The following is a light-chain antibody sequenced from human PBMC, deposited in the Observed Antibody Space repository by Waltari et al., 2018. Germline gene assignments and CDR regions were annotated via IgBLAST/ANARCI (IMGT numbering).Light chain of an antibody. CDR1: QSISSY. CDR3: QQYNNWPPVT. Sequence: DIQMTQSPSSLSASVGDRVTITCRASQSISSYLNWYQQKPGKAPKLLIYAASSLQSGVPSRFSGSGSGTDFTLTINSLQSEDFAVYYCQQYNNWPPVTFGQGTRLEIK. CDR2: AAS. V-gene: IGKV1-39*01. J-gene: IGKJ5*01.